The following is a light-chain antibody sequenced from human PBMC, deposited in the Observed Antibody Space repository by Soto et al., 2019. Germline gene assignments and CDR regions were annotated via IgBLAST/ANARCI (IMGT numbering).Light chain of an antibody. Sequence: AIQMTQSPSSLYASVGDRVTITCRASQGIRTGLGWYQQKPGKAPRLLIYGASTLQGGVPSRFSGSGSGTDFTLTISSLQPEDFATYYCLQDNSYPRTFGQGTKVDIK. CDR1: QGIRTG. V-gene: IGKV1-6*01. CDR2: GAS. CDR3: LQDNSYPRT. J-gene: IGKJ1*01.